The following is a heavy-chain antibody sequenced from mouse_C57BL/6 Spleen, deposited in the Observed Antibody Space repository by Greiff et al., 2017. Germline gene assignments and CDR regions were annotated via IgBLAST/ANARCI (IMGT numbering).Heavy chain of an antibody. CDR2: IDPETGGT. D-gene: IGHD2-5*01. CDR1: GYTFTDYE. J-gene: IGHJ1*03. Sequence: VQLQQSGAELVRPGASVTLSCKASGYTFTDYEMHWVKQTPVHGLEWIGAIDPETGGTAYNQKFKGKAILTADKSSSTAYMELRSLTSEDSAVYYCTRPYSNPYFDVWGTGTTVTVSS. V-gene: IGHV1-15*01. CDR3: TRPYSNPYFDV.